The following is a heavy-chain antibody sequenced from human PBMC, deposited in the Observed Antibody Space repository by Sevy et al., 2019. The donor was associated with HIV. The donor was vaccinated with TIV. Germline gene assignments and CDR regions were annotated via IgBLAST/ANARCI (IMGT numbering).Heavy chain of an antibody. Sequence: GGSLRLSCAASGFDFSIYSMSWVRQAPGKGLEWVSTLCFGCGRINYADSVKGRFTISRDNSKSSVYLQMNNMRVEDTAVYYCAREGGTKPHDYWGQGTLVTVSS. V-gene: IGHV3-23*01. CDR2: LCFGCGRI. CDR1: GFDFSIYS. CDR3: AREGGTKPHDY. J-gene: IGHJ4*02. D-gene: IGHD1-26*01.